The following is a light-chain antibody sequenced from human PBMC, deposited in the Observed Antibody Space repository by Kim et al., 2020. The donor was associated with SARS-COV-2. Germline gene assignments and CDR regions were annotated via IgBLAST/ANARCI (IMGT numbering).Light chain of an antibody. Sequence: SPGESATLSCRASLSVAKNYVAWFQQKPGQAPRLFIHTASFRAPGIPDRFSASGSGTDFTLTITRLEPEDFAVYYCQQYAVSPLTFGGGTKVDIK. CDR2: TAS. CDR1: LSVAKNY. J-gene: IGKJ4*01. CDR3: QQYAVSPLT. V-gene: IGKV3-20*01.